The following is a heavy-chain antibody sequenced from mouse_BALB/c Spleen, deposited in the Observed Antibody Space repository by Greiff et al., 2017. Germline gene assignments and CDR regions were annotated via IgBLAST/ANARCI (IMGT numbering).Heavy chain of an antibody. V-gene: IGHV5-12-2*01. CDR2: ISNGGGST. CDR1: GFTFSSYT. J-gene: IGHJ4*01. Sequence: EVKLMESGGGLVQPGGSLKLSCAASGFTFSSYTMSWVRQTPEKRLEWVAYISNGGGSTYYPDTVKGRFTISRDNAKNTLYLQMSSLNSEDTAMYYCARRGYGTYAMDYWGQGTSVTVSS. CDR3: ARRGYGTYAMDY. D-gene: IGHD1-1*01.